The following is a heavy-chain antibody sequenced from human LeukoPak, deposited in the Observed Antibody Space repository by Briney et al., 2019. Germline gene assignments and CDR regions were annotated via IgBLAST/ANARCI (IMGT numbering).Heavy chain of an antibody. CDR3: AKSLGVGGYTRYKGFDQ. CDR2: ISATGEST. J-gene: IGHJ4*02. Sequence: PGGSLRLSCAASRFSFYAYAMSWVRQAPGKGLEWVSGISATGESTYYADSVKGRFTISRDNSKNTLHLQMNSLRAEDTAVYYCAKSLGVGGYTRYKGFDQWGQGTLVTVSS. CDR1: RFSFYAYA. V-gene: IGHV3-23*01. D-gene: IGHD3-16*02.